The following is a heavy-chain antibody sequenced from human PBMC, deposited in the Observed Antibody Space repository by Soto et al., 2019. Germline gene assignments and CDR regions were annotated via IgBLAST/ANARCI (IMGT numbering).Heavy chain of an antibody. D-gene: IGHD3-9*01. V-gene: IGHV1-18*01. J-gene: IGHJ3*02. Sequence: ASVKVSCKASGYTFTSYGITWVRQAPGQGLEWMGWISAYNGNTNYAQKLQGRVTMTTDTSTSTAYLQWSSLKASDTAMYYCARPGDILTYGAFDIWGQGTRVTVSS. CDR1: GYTFTSYG. CDR3: ARPGDILTYGAFDI. CDR2: ISAYNGNT.